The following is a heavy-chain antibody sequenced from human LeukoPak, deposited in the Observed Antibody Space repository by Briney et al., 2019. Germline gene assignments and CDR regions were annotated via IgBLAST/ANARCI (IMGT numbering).Heavy chain of an antibody. CDR2: ISGSGGST. CDR1: GFTFSSYA. CDR3: AKKIGPMVRVAHFDY. D-gene: IGHD3-10*01. V-gene: IGHV3-23*01. Sequence: GGSLRLSCAASGFTFSSYAMSSVRQAPGKGLEWVSAISGSGGSTYYADSVKGRFTISRDNSKNTLYLQMNSLRAEDTAVYYCAKKIGPMVRVAHFDYWGQGALVTVSS. J-gene: IGHJ4*02.